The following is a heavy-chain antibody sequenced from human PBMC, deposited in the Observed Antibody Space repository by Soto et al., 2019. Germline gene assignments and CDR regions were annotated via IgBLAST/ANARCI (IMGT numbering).Heavy chain of an antibody. Sequence: EVQLVESGGGLVKPGGSLRLSCAASGFTFSSYSMNWVRQAPGKGLEWVSSISSSSSYIYYADSVKGRFTISRDNAKNSLYLQMNSLRAEDTPVYYCARAGTITGEDACDIWGQWTMVTVSS. D-gene: IGHD1-1*01. J-gene: IGHJ3*02. V-gene: IGHV3-21*01. CDR2: ISSSSSYI. CDR1: GFTFSSYS. CDR3: ARAGTITGEDACDI.